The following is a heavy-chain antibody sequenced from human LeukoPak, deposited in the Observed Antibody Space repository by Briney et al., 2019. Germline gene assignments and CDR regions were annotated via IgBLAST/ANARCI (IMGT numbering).Heavy chain of an antibody. D-gene: IGHD6-19*01. J-gene: IGHJ4*02. CDR1: GFTFSNYC. V-gene: IGHV3-23*01. CDR2: ISSGVDCT. CDR3: AKGPRPDITVAHTVEK. Sequence: PGGSLRLSCAASGFTFSNYCISWVRQVPGRGLGWDPSISSGVDCTYDADSVKGRFTISRDNSKNSLYLQMNSVRAEDTAVYYCAKGPRPDITVAHTVEKWGQGTLVTVSS.